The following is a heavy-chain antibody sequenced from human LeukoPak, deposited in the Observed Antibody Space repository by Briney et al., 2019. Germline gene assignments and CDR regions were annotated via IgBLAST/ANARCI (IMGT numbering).Heavy chain of an antibody. Sequence: AGGSLRLSCAASGFTFSSYAMSWVRQAPGKGLEWVSAISGSGGSTYYADSVKGRFTISRDNSKNTLYLQMNSLRAEDTAVYYCAKSPDTTMVRGGVIDYWGQGTLATVSS. D-gene: IGHD3-10*01. V-gene: IGHV3-23*01. CDR3: AKSPDTTMVRGGVIDY. CDR1: GFTFSSYA. CDR2: ISGSGGST. J-gene: IGHJ4*02.